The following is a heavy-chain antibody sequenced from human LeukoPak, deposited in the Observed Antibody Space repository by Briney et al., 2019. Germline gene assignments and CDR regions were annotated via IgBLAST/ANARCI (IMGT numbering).Heavy chain of an antibody. V-gene: IGHV3-33*01. CDR1: GFTFSSFG. Sequence: PGGSLRLSCAASGFTFSSFGMHWVRQSPGKGLEWVAVIWYDGSTKVYADSVKGRFTISRDNSRNTLYLQENSLRAEDTAVYYCARDRYSSMWSVFEYWGQGALVTVSS. J-gene: IGHJ4*02. CDR3: ARDRYSSMWSVFEY. CDR2: IWYDGSTK. D-gene: IGHD6-13*01.